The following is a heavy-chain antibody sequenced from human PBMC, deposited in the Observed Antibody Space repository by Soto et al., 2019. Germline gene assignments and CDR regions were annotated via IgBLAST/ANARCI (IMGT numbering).Heavy chain of an antibody. V-gene: IGHV1-69*01. CDR3: ARGWGYDSTDYYYAY. Sequence: QVQLVQSGAEVRKPGSSVRVSCKASGGSFHRHTISWVRQAPGQGLEWMGGIIPIFGTANHAQKFQGRVTIIADESTSTVYMELSSLRSDDTAIYYCARGWGYDSTDYYYAYWGQGTLVIVSS. D-gene: IGHD3-22*01. J-gene: IGHJ4*02. CDR2: IIPIFGTA. CDR1: GGSFHRHT.